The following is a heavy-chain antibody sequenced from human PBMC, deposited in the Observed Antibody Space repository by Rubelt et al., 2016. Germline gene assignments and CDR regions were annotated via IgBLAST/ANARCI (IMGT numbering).Heavy chain of an antibody. V-gene: IGHV4-59*08. CDR1: GGSISSYY. D-gene: IGHD3-22*01. Sequence: QVQLQESGPGLVKPSETLSLTCTVSGGSISSYYWSWIRQPPGKGLEWIGYIYYSGSTNYNPSLKSRVTISVDTSKNQFSLKLSPVTAADTAVYYCARHSSGYSYFLFDYWGQGTLVTVSS. CDR2: IYYSGST. CDR3: ARHSSGYSYFLFDY. J-gene: IGHJ4*02.